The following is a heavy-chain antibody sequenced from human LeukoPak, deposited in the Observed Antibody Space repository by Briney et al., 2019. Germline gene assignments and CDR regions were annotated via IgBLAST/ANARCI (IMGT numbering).Heavy chain of an antibody. D-gene: IGHD6-13*01. CDR2: ISSSSSYI. CDR3: ARDYSSSWETFDY. V-gene: IGHV3-21*01. Sequence: GGSLRLSCAASGFTFSSHSMNWVRQAPGKGLEWVSSISSSSSYIYYADSVKGRFTISRDNAKNSLYLQMNSLRAEDTAVYYCARDYSSSWETFDYWGQGTLVTVSS. CDR1: GFTFSSHS. J-gene: IGHJ4*02.